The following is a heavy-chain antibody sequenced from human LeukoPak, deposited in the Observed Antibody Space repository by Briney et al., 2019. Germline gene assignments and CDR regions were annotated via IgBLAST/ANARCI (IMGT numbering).Heavy chain of an antibody. V-gene: IGHV3-20*04. D-gene: IGHD5-24*01. J-gene: IGHJ4*02. CDR2: ISWNGGST. CDR3: ARSPGGRWLPTSAIDY. CDR1: GVKFDEHG. Sequence: GGSLRLSCVVSGVKFDEHGMTWVRQAPGKGPAWVAGISWNGGSTGYADSVKGRFTISRDNAKNSVYLQMHSLRAEDTALYYCARSPGGRWLPTSAIDYWGQGTLVTVSS.